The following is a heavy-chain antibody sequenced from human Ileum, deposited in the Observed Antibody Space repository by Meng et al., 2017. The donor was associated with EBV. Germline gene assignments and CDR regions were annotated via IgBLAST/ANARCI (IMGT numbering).Heavy chain of an antibody. CDR2: TNYWANGKN. D-gene: IGHD6-13*01. Sequence: LQQSRRPLVKTTQNLVLTCAISSGSSSKKRGGGNWSRQTPSGGVEGLVRTNYWANGKNDNAVLEKSRTITNPDTSNNLFFLQSNTVTPEDAAVYYGERALGQLVHFDYWGQGTLVTVSS. CDR3: ERALGQLVHFDY. J-gene: IGHJ4*02. V-gene: IGHV6-1*01. CDR1: SGSSSKKRGG.